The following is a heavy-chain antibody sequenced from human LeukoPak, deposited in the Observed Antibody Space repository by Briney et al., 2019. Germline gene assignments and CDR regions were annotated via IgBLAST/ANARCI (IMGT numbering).Heavy chain of an antibody. V-gene: IGHV1-2*02. D-gene: IGHD3-22*01. CDR1: GYTFTGYR. CDR3: ARDHYYDSSGYYYFGDAFDI. J-gene: IGHJ3*02. CDR2: INPNSGGT. Sequence: ASVKVSCKASGYTFTGYRMHWVRQAPGQGLEWMGWINPNSGGTNYAQKFQGRITMTTDTSTSTAYMELRSLRSDDTAVYYCARDHYYDSSGYYYFGDAFDIWGQGTMVTVSS.